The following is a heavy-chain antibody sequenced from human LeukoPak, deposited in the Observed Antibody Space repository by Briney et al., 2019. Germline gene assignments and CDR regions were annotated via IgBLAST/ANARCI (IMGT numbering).Heavy chain of an antibody. Sequence: PSETLSLTCTVSGGSISSSSYYWGWIRQPPGKGLEWIGSIYYSGSTYYNPSLKSRVTISVDTSKNQFSLKLSSVTAADTAVYYCARHGIAVAEFDYWAREPWSPSPQ. D-gene: IGHD6-19*01. CDR2: IYYSGST. V-gene: IGHV4-39*01. CDR3: ARHGIAVAEFDY. J-gene: IGHJ4*02. CDR1: GGSISSSSYY.